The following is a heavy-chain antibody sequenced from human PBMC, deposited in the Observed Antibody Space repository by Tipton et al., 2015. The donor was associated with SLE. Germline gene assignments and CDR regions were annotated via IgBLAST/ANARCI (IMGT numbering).Heavy chain of an antibody. D-gene: IGHD6-6*01. CDR2: LFYSGDT. CDR3: ARGRTTSSFEY. Sequence: TLSLTCTVSGGPISSSGYYWGWVRQPLGKGLEWIGDLFYSGDTYYNPSLKARITISKDASKNHFSLNLTSVTAADTALYYCARGRTTSSFEYWGQGTLVTVSS. J-gene: IGHJ4*02. V-gene: IGHV4-39*07. CDR1: GGPISSSGYY.